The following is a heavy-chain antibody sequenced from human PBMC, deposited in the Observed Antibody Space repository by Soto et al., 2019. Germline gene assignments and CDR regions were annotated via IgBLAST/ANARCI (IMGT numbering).Heavy chain of an antibody. CDR3: ARQAATFPYHFDY. CDR1: GYSFTSYW. J-gene: IGHJ4*02. V-gene: IGHV5-51*01. CDR2: IYPGDSDT. Sequence: GESLKISCKGSGYSFTSYWIGWVRQMPGKGLEWMGIIYPGDSDTRYSPSFQGQVTISADKSISTAYLQWSSLKASDTAMYYWARQAATFPYHFDYWGQGILVTGS. D-gene: IGHD2-15*01.